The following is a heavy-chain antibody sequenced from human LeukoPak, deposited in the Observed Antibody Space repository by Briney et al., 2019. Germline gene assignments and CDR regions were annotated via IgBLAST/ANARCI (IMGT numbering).Heavy chain of an antibody. D-gene: IGHD2-15*01. CDR2: IIPILGIA. CDR3: ARDNSGYCSGGSCYELDY. Sequence: SVTVSCKASGGTFSSYAISWVRQAPGQGLEWMGRIIPILGIANYAQKFQGRVTITADKSTSTAYMELSSLRSEDTAVYYCARDNSGYCSGGSCYELDYWGQGTLVTVSS. V-gene: IGHV1-69*04. J-gene: IGHJ4*02. CDR1: GGTFSSYA.